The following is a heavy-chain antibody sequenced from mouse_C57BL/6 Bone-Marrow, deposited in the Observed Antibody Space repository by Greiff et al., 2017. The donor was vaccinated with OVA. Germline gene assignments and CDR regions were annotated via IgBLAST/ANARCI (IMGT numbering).Heavy chain of an antibody. CDR1: GFTFSDYG. CDR3: ARINYWYFDV. V-gene: IGHV5-17*01. CDR2: ISSGSSTI. Sequence: VQLKESGGGLVKPGGSLKLSCAASGFTFSDYGMHWVRQAPEKGLEWVPYISSGSSTIYYADTVKGRFTISRDNAKNTLFLQMTSLRSEDTAMYYCARINYWYFDVWGTGTTVTVSS. J-gene: IGHJ1*03.